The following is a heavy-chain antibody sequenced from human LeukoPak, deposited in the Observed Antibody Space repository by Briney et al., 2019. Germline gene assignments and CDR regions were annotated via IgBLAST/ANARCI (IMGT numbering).Heavy chain of an antibody. CDR3: ARAQQLVSSYFDY. J-gene: IGHJ4*02. Sequence: ASVKVSCKASGYTFTGYYMHWVRQAPGHGLEWMGWINPDSGGTNYAQKFQGRVTMTRDTSINTAYMELSRLRSDDTAVYYCARAQQLVSSYFDYWGQGTLVTVSS. CDR1: GYTFTGYY. CDR2: INPDSGGT. V-gene: IGHV1-2*02. D-gene: IGHD6-13*01.